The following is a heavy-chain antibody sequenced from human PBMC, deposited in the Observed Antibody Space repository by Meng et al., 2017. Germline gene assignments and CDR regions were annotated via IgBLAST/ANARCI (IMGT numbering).Heavy chain of an antibody. CDR2: IKTDGNEQ. Sequence: GGPLRPSCAASGFTFVGYWMSWVRQAPGKGLEWVANIKTDGNEQHYMDSVKGRFTISRDNARNSLYLQMDSLSAEDTAVYYCASYRLPYAFSVWGPGTMVTVSS. CDR3: ASYRLPYAFSV. V-gene: IGHV3-7*01. CDR1: GFTFVGYW. J-gene: IGHJ3*01.